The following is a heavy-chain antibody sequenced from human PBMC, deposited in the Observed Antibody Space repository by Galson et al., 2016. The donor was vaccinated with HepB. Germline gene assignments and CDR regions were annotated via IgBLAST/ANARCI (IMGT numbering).Heavy chain of an antibody. J-gene: IGHJ5*01. CDR1: GYSFRSYY. Sequence: SVKVSCKASGYSFRSYYIHWVRQVPGQGLEWMGIIDPNDGVTNYTQKLQGRVTMTRDTSTNTLYLELSSLKFEDTAIYYCAREGWLDSWGQGTLVAVSS. CDR2: IDPNDGVT. V-gene: IGHV1-46*01. CDR3: AREGWLDS.